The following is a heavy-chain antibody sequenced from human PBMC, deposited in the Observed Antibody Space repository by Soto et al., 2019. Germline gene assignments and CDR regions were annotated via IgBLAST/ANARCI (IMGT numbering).Heavy chain of an antibody. Sequence: GASVKVSCKASGYTFTGYYMHCVRQAPGQGLEWMGWIIPNSGGTNYAQKFQGRVTMTRDTSISTAYMELSRLRSDDTAVYYCARGHPVTYYDFWSGSDYYYGMDVWGQGTTVTVSS. CDR1: GYTFTGYY. CDR2: IIPNSGGT. V-gene: IGHV1-2*02. D-gene: IGHD3-3*01. J-gene: IGHJ6*02. CDR3: ARGHPVTYYDFWSGSDYYYGMDV.